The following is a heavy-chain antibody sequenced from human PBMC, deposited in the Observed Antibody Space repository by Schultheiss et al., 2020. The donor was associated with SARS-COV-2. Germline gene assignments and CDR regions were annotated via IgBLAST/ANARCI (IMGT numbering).Heavy chain of an antibody. CDR1: GYTFTDYY. CDR2: INPNSGAT. D-gene: IGHD1-1*01. CDR3: ARDNASGGTGDAFDI. V-gene: IGHV1-2*04. Sequence: ASVKVSCKASGYTFTDYYVHWVRQAPGQGLEWMGWINPNSGATNYAQKFQGWVTMTRDTSISTAYMEVGRLRSDDTAIYYCARDNASGGTGDAFDIWGQGTMVTVAS. J-gene: IGHJ3*02.